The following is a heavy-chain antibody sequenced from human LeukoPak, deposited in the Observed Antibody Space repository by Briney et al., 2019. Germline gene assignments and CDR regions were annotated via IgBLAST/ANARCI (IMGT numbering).Heavy chain of an antibody. J-gene: IGHJ4*02. CDR1: GGSISRGRYY. V-gene: IGHV4-39*07. CDR2: IYYSGST. D-gene: IGHD1-14*01. Sequence: PSQTLSLTCTVSGGSISRGRYYWGWIRQPPGKGLEWIGNIYYSGSTYYNPSLKSRVSISVDTSKNQFSLKLTSVTAADTAVYYCARAPEYGLYYFDYWGQGTLVTVSS. CDR3: ARAPEYGLYYFDY.